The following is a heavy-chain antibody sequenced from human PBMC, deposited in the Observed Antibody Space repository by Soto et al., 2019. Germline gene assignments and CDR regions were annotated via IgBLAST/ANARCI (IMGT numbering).Heavy chain of an antibody. CDR1: GYTFISYG. V-gene: IGHV1-18*01. CDR2: INAFNGNT. J-gene: IGHJ4*02. CDR3: ARDPVAGTYFDY. D-gene: IGHD6-19*01. Sequence: ASVKVSCKASGYTFISYGISWVRQAPGQGLEWMGWINAFNGNTNYAQKLQDRVTMTRDTSTSTAYMELRSLRSDDTAVYYCARDPVAGTYFDYWGQGALVTVSS.